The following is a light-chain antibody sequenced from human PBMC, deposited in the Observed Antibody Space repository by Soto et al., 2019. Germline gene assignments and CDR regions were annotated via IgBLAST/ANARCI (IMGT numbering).Light chain of an antibody. V-gene: IGKV1-39*01. CDR2: AAS. J-gene: IGKJ1*01. CDR3: QQSYSTLWT. CDR1: QNINSY. Sequence: DIQMTQSPSSLSASVGDRVSITCRASQNINSYLNWYQQKRGRAPNLLIYAASKLQSGSPSRFSGRGSWTDLTLTISSLQPEDFATYYGQQSYSTLWTFGQGTKVEI.